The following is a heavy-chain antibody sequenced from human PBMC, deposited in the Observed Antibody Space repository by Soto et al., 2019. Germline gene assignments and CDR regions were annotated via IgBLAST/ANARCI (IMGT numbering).Heavy chain of an antibody. V-gene: IGHV3-64D*06. J-gene: IGHJ5*02. D-gene: IGHD3-9*01. CDR1: GFTFSEYS. Sequence: HPGGSLRLSCSASGFTFSEYSMHWVRQAPGKGLQYVSTISSDGDITYYADSVKGRFTISRDNSKNTLYLQMNSLRPEDTAVYYRVKVSTFYDILTGYYSTNFFDPWGQGTLVTVSS. CDR3: VKVSTFYDILTGYYSTNFFDP. CDR2: ISSDGDIT.